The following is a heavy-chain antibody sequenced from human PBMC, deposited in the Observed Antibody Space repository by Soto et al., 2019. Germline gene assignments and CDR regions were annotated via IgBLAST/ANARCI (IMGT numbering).Heavy chain of an antibody. CDR2: IWSDGSNQ. D-gene: IGHD4-17*01. CDR1: GLIFSSFG. J-gene: IGHJ5*02. CDR3: ARWKAATMTTSAGWFDP. V-gene: IGHV3-33*01. Sequence: QVQLVESGGGVVQPGRSLRLSCAASGLIFSSFGMHWVRQAPGKGLEWVAVIWSDGSNQYYADSVKGRFSISRDNSKNMLCLQMNGLRAEATAVYHCARWKAATMTTSAGWFDPWGQGTLVTVSS.